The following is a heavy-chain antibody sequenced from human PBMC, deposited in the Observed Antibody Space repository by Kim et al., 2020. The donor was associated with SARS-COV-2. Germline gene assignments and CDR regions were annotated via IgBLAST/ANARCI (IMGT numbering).Heavy chain of an antibody. J-gene: IGHJ4*02. CDR3: VRSTEAAGDY. CDR1: GFNFDIYS. Sequence: GGSLRLSCAASGFNFDIYSMNWVRQAPGKGLEWISYLTSNKKIIFHADSVKGRFTISRDNCGNTLYLQMNSLRADDTAVYYCVRSTEAAGDYWGQGTLVTVSS. V-gene: IGHV3-48*01. D-gene: IGHD2-15*01. CDR2: LTSNKKII.